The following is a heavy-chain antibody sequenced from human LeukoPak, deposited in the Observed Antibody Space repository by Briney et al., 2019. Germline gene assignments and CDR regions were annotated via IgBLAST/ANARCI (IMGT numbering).Heavy chain of an antibody. V-gene: IGHV1-2*02. Sequence: ASVKVSCKASGYTFTGYFIHWVRQAPGQGLEWMGWISPNSGGTNYAQKFQGRVTVTRDTSISTAYMELTRLKSDDTAIYYCARDPIRGNYLDYWGQGTLVTVSS. CDR3: ARDPIRGNYLDY. J-gene: IGHJ4*02. CDR2: ISPNSGGT. CDR1: GYTFTGYF.